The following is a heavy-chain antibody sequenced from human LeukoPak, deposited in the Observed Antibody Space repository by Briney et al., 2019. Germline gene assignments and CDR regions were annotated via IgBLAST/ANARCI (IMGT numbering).Heavy chain of an antibody. J-gene: IGHJ5*02. D-gene: IGHD6-13*01. CDR1: GGSISSYY. Sequence: PSETLSLTCTVSGGSISSYYWSWIRQPPGKGLEWIGYIYYSGSTNYNPSLKSRVTISVDTSKNQFSLKLSSVTAADTAVYYCARALSEQLINWFDPWGQGTLVTVSS. V-gene: IGHV4-59*01. CDR3: ARALSEQLINWFDP. CDR2: IYYSGST.